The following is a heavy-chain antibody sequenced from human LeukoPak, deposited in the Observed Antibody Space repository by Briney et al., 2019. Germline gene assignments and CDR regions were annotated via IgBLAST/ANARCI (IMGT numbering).Heavy chain of an antibody. D-gene: IGHD5-18*01. CDR1: GGTFSSYG. V-gene: IGHV1-69*01. Sequence: SVKVSCKASGGTFSSYGISWVRQAPGQGLEWMGGIIPIFGTANYAQKFQGRVTITADESTSTGYMELSSLRSEDTAVYYCASKRGYSYGLDYWGQGTLVTVSS. CDR3: ASKRGYSYGLDY. CDR2: IIPIFGTA. J-gene: IGHJ4*02.